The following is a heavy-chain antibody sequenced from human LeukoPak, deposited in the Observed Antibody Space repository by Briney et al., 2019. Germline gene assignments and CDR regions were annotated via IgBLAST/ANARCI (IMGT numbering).Heavy chain of an antibody. CDR1: GYTFTSYD. CDR2: MNPNSGNT. V-gene: IGHV1-8*01. J-gene: IGHJ3*02. D-gene: IGHD3-22*01. CDR3: ARGWGIVVENAFDI. Sequence: ASVKVPCKASGYTFTSYDINWVRQATGQGLEWMGWMNPNSGNTGYAQKFQGRVTMTRNTSISTAYMELSSLRSEDTAVYYCARGWGIVVENAFDIWGQGTMVTVSS.